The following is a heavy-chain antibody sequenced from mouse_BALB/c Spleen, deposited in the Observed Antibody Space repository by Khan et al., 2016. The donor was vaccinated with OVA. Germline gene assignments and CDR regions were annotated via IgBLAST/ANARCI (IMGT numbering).Heavy chain of an antibody. V-gene: IGHV2-6-5*01. Sequence: QVQLQQSGPGLVAPSQSLSITCTVSGFSLTDYGVSWIRQPPGKGLEWLGVIWGGGSTYYNSALRSKLTIRKDNSKSQVFLKMNSLQTDDTAMYYCAKGVWSYYFALDYWGQGTSVTVSS. CDR3: AKGVWSYYFALDY. J-gene: IGHJ4*01. CDR2: IWGGGST. D-gene: IGHD2-10*02. CDR1: GFSLTDYG.